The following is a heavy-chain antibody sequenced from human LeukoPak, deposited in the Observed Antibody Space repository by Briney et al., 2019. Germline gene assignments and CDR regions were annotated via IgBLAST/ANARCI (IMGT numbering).Heavy chain of an antibody. CDR3: AKDLGSYGSGSYYIN. CDR1: GFTFSSYA. J-gene: IGHJ4*02. CDR2: ISGSGGST. V-gene: IGHV3-23*01. D-gene: IGHD3-10*01. Sequence: GGSLRLSCAASGFTFSSYAMSWVRQAPGKGLGWVSAISGSGGSTYYADSVKGRFTISRDNSKNTLYLQMNSLRAEDTAVYYCAKDLGSYGSGSYYINWGQETLVTVSS.